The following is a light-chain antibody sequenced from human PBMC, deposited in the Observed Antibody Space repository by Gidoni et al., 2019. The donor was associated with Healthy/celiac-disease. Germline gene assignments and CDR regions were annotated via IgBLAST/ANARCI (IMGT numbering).Light chain of an antibody. CDR2: GNS. J-gene: IGLJ2*01. CDR1: RSNIGAGYD. V-gene: IGLV1-40*01. CDR3: QSYDSSLSVV. Sequence: QSVLTQPPSVSGAPGQRVTISCTGSRSNIGAGYDVHWYQQLPGTAPQLLLYGNSNRPSGVPDRFSGSKSGTSASLAITGLQAEDEADYYCQSYDSSLSVVFGGGTKLTVL.